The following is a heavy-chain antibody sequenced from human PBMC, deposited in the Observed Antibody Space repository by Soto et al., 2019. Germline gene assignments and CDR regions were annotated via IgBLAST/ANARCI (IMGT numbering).Heavy chain of an antibody. V-gene: IGHV4-34*01. J-gene: IGHJ4*02. Sequence: QVQLQQWGAGLLKPSETLSLTCAVYGGSFSGYYWSWIRQPPGKGLEWIGEINHSGSTNYNPSLKSRVTISVDTSKNQFSLKLSSVTAADTAVYYCARGRYCSSTSCYGTDYWGQGTLVTVSS. CDR1: GGSFSGYY. D-gene: IGHD2-2*01. CDR3: ARGRYCSSTSCYGTDY. CDR2: INHSGST.